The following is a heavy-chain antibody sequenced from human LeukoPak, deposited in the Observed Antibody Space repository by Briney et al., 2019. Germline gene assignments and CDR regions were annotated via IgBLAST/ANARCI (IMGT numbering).Heavy chain of an antibody. J-gene: IGHJ4*02. Sequence: AVTVSCKASGYTFTSYGSSWVRQAAGKGIEWMGWISDYNGNTDYAQKIHGRITMTTDTSTSTAYMELRSLRSDDTAVYYCARSANIAVAGPFDYWGQGTLVTVSS. D-gene: IGHD6-19*01. CDR1: GYTFTSYG. CDR3: ARSANIAVAGPFDY. V-gene: IGHV1-18*01. CDR2: ISDYNGNT.